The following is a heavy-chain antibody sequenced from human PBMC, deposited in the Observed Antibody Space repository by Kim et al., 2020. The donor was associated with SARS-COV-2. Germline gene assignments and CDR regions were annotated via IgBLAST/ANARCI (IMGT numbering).Heavy chain of an antibody. D-gene: IGHD2-2*01. Sequence: GGSLRLSCAASGFTFEDYGMYWVRQVPGKGLEWVSLISGDGIGTYYADSVKGRFTISRDNSENSLYLQMNSLTSEDTALYFCAKDKRVVIPDVMENPYYHGMDVWGQGTTVTVSS. CDR2: ISGDGIGT. J-gene: IGHJ6*02. CDR1: GFTFEDYG. V-gene: IGHV3-43*02. CDR3: AKDKRVVIPDVMENPYYHGMDV.